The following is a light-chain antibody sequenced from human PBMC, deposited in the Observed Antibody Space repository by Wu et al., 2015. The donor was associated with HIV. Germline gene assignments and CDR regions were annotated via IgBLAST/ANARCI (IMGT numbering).Light chain of an antibody. V-gene: IGKV1-27*01. J-gene: IGKJ4*01. CDR1: QDISNY. CDR2: SAS. CDR3: QKYNGAPAT. Sequence: DIQMTQSPSSLSASVGDRVTITCRASQDISNYLAWFQQKPGKVPKLLIYSASTLKSGVPSRFSGSGSGTDFTLTISSLQPEDVATYYCQKYNGAPATFGGGPRWRSN.